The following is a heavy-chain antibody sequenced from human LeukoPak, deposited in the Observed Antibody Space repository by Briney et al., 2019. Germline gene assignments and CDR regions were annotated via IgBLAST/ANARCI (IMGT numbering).Heavy chain of an antibody. CDR1: GFTFSSYW. D-gene: IGHD1-26*01. CDR2: IKQDGSEK. J-gene: IGHJ3*02. V-gene: IGHV3-7*03. CDR3: ARVRVVWDLDDAFDI. Sequence: GGSLRLSCAASGFTFSSYWMSWVRQAPGKGLEWVANIKQDGSEKYYVDSVKGRSTISRDNAKNSLYLQMNSLRAEDTALYYCARVRVVWDLDDAFDIWGQGTMVTVSS.